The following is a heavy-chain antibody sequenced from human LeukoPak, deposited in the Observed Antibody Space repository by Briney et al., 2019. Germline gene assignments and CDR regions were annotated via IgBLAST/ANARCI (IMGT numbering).Heavy chain of an antibody. CDR1: GGSISSGGYY. CDR2: IYYSGST. Sequence: SQTLSLTCTVSGGSISSGGYYWSWIRQHPGKGLEWIGYIYYSGSTYYNPSLRSRATISVDTSKNQFSLKLSSVAAADTAVYYCARLENQALDYWGQGTLVTVSS. V-gene: IGHV4-31*03. D-gene: IGHD1-14*01. J-gene: IGHJ4*02. CDR3: ARLENQALDY.